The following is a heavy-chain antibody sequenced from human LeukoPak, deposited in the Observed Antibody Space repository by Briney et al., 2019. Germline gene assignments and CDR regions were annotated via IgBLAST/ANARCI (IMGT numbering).Heavy chain of an antibody. Sequence: SEALSLTCTVSGDSVSSRNFFWGWIRQPPGKGLEWIGSFHYSGSTFYNPSLKSRLTISVDTSKDHFSLKLTSVTAADSAVYYCARHEYQVFPPANWFGPWGQGTLVTVSS. V-gene: IGHV4-39*02. CDR1: GDSVSSRNFF. D-gene: IGHD6-6*01. CDR3: ARHEYQVFPPANWFGP. J-gene: IGHJ5*02. CDR2: FHYSGST.